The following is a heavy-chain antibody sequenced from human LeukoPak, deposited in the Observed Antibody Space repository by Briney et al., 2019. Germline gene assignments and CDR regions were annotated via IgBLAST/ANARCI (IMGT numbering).Heavy chain of an antibody. Sequence: PGGSLRLSCAASGFTFDDYGMSWVREAPGKGLEWVGRIKSRTDGGTTDSTAPVKGRFTISRDDSKNTLYLQMNSLKTEDTAVYYCTTDLVPHYYDSSGYDYWGQGTLVTVSS. D-gene: IGHD3-22*01. J-gene: IGHJ4*02. CDR1: GFTFDDYG. CDR3: TTDLVPHYYDSSGYDY. CDR2: IKSRTDGGTT. V-gene: IGHV3-15*01.